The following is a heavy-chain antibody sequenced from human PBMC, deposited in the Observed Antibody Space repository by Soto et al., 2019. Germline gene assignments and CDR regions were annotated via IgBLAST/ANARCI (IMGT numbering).Heavy chain of an antibody. CDR1: GGSISSSSYY. CDR3: ASKGEVYYDFWSGYYAEYYYGMDV. V-gene: IGHV4-39*01. D-gene: IGHD3-3*01. CDR2: IYYSGST. J-gene: IGHJ6*02. Sequence: SETLSLTCTVSGGSISSSSYYWGWIRQPPGKGLEWIGSIYYSGSTYYNPSLKSRVTISVDTSKNQFSLKLSSVTAADTAVYYCASKGEVYYDFWSGYYAEYYYGMDVWGQGTTVT.